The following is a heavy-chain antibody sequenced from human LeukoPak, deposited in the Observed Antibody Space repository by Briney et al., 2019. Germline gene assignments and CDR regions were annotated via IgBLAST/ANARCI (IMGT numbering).Heavy chain of an antibody. J-gene: IGHJ4*02. CDR2: IYHSGST. CDR3: ARDESAAGFDH. D-gene: IGHD2-2*01. Sequence: SETLSLTCTVSGYSISSSYYWGWIRPPPGKGLEWIGSIYHSGSTYYNPSLKSRVTISVDTSKNQFSLKLSSVTAADTAVYYCARDESAAGFDHWGQGTLVTVSS. CDR1: GYSISSSYY. V-gene: IGHV4-38-2*02.